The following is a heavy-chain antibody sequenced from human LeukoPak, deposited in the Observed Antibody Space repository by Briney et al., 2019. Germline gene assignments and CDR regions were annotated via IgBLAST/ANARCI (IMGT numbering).Heavy chain of an antibody. CDR1: GFSFSTYS. CDR3: ATDSPETAAFDY. Sequence: PGGSLRLSCTTSGFSFSTYSMNWVRQAPGKGLEWVSYIVGSSSNIYYADSVKGRFTISRDNAKNSLYLQMDSLRAEDTAVYYCATDSPETAAFDYWGQGTLVTVSS. D-gene: IGHD1-1*01. J-gene: IGHJ4*02. V-gene: IGHV3-48*04. CDR2: IVGSSSNI.